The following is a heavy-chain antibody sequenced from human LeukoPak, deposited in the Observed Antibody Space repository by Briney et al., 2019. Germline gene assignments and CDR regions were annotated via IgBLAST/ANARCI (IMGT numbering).Heavy chain of an antibody. Sequence: GGSLRLSCAASGFTFSSYSMNWVRQAPGKGLEWVSSISSSSSYIYYADSVKDRFTISRDNAKNSLYLQMNSLRAEDTAVYYCARDSTTGTTRWDWFDPWGQGTLVTVSS. V-gene: IGHV3-21*01. CDR3: ARDSTTGTTRWDWFDP. CDR2: ISSSSSYI. CDR1: GFTFSSYS. D-gene: IGHD1-1*01. J-gene: IGHJ5*02.